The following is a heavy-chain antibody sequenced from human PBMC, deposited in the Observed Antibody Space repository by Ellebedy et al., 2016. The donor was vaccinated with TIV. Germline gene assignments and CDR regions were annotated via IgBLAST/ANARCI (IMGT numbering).Heavy chain of an antibody. V-gene: IGHV3-7*01. Sequence: GESLKISCTASGFTLNNYWMTWVRQAPGKGLEWVANIYQDGSEKYYVDSVKGRFTISRDNAKNSLYLQMNSLRNEDTAVYYCARDARWGQGNLVTVSS. J-gene: IGHJ4*02. CDR2: IYQDGSEK. CDR1: GFTLNNYW. CDR3: ARDAR.